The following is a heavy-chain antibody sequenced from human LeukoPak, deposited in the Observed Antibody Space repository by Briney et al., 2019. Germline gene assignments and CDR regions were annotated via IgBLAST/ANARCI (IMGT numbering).Heavy chain of an antibody. Sequence: GGSLRHSCAASGFTISSYDMSWVRQAPGKGLEWVSSITDNGVSTYYADSVKGRFTISRDNSKNMLYLQMNSLRAEDTALYYCAKDLRVHWGQGTLVTVSS. D-gene: IGHD3-10*01. CDR3: AKDLRVH. CDR2: ITDNGVST. V-gene: IGHV3-23*01. CDR1: GFTISSYD. J-gene: IGHJ4*02.